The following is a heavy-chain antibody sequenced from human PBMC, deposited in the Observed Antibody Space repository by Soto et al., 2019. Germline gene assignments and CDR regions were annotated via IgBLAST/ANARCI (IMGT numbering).Heavy chain of an antibody. CDR3: ASRPAYISGKDY. CDR1: GDSISSNTW. D-gene: IGHD3-3*02. V-gene: IGHV4-4*02. Sequence: QVQLQESGPGLVKPSETLSLTCAVSGDSISSNTWWSWVRQSPGKGLEWIGEIYHSGKTNYKSSLKSRVTISIDKSKNQLSLNLTSVTAAGTAVYYCASRPAYISGKDYWGQGTLVTVSS. J-gene: IGHJ4*02. CDR2: IYHSGKT.